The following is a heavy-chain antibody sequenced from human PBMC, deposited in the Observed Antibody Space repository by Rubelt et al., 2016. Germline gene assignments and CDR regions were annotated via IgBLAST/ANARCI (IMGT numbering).Heavy chain of an antibody. V-gene: IGHV3-64*04. CDR2: ISSNGGST. CDR3: ARVGALAARKIYYFDY. CDR1: GFTFSSYA. J-gene: IGHJ4*02. Sequence: SGFTFSSYAMHWVRQAPGKGLEYVSAISSNGGSTYYADSVKGRFTISRDNSKNTLYLQMNSLRAEDTAVYYCARVGALAARKIYYFDYWGQGTLVTVSS. D-gene: IGHD6-6*01.